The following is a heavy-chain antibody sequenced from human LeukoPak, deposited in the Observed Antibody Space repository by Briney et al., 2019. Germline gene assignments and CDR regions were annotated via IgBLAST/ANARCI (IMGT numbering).Heavy chain of an antibody. CDR3: ARGGSMFFDS. V-gene: IGHV3-7*04. Sequence: GGSLTLSCAASGFNLSNYWMSWVRHATGKGVEWVANTKEGGSEKYYVDSEEGRLHISRHNAKNSLYLQMDSLRVEDTAVYYCARGGSMFFDSWGQGTLVTVSS. CDR1: GFNLSNYW. D-gene: IGHD3-10*01. J-gene: IGHJ4*02. CDR2: TKEGGSEK.